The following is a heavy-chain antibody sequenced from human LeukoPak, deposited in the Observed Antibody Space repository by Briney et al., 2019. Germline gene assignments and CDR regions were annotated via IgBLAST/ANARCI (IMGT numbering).Heavy chain of an antibody. J-gene: IGHJ6*02. Sequence: PGGSLRLSCAASGFTFSSCWLGWVRQAPGKGLEWVANIKQDGSEKYYVDSVKGRFTISRDNAKNSLYLQMNSLRAEDTAVYYCARVRLLFLGNHGMDVWGQGTTVTVSS. CDR3: ARVRLLFLGNHGMDV. V-gene: IGHV3-7*01. D-gene: IGHD2-21*02. CDR1: GFTFSSCW. CDR2: IKQDGSEK.